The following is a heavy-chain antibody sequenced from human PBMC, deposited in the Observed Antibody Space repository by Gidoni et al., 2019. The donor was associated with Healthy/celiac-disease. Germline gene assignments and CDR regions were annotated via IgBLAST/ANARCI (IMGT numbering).Heavy chain of an antibody. CDR2: ISYDGSNK. CDR1: GFTFSSYG. Sequence: QVQLVESGGGVVQPGRSLRLSCAASGFTFSSYGMHWVRQAPGKGLEWVAVISYDGSNKYYADSVKGRFTISRDNSKNTLYLQMNSLRAEDTAVYYCAKMRPEWELLDYFDYWGQGTLVTVSS. D-gene: IGHD1-26*01. CDR3: AKMRPEWELLDYFDY. V-gene: IGHV3-30*18. J-gene: IGHJ4*02.